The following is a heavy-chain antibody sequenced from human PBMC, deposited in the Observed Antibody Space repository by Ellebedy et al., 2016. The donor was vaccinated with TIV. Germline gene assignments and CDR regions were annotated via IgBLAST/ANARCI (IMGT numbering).Heavy chain of an antibody. D-gene: IGHD3-10*01. J-gene: IGHJ4*02. CDR1: GGSISSYY. Sequence: SETLSLTCTVSGGSISSYYWSWIRQPPGKGLEWIGYVYYDGYTNYNPSLKSRVNISVDKSKTQFSLKVTSVTAADTAVYFCARDLPGHYYGSGSYFDYWGRGMLVTVSS. CDR3: ARDLPGHYYGSGSYFDY. CDR2: VYYDGYT. V-gene: IGHV4-59*12.